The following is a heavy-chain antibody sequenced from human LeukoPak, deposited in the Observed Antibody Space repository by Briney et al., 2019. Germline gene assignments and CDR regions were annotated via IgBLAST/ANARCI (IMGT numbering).Heavy chain of an antibody. Sequence: ASVKVSCKASGYTFTDYHIHWVRQAPGQGLEWLGWINPNSGGTNYAQKFQGRVTMTRDTSISTAYMELSRLRSDDTAVYYCAREGDLGIAAAGILDPWGQGTLVTVSS. J-gene: IGHJ5*02. D-gene: IGHD6-13*01. CDR3: AREGDLGIAAAGILDP. V-gene: IGHV1-2*02. CDR2: INPNSGGT. CDR1: GYTFTDYH.